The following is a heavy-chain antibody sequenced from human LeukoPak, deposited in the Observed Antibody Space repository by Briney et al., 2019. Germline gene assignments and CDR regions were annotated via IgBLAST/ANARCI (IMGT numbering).Heavy chain of an antibody. J-gene: IGHJ4*02. CDR2: ISWDSDSI. V-gene: IGHV3-9*01. CDR3: ARDRRPENGTLTGYYTLDHFFDY. CDR1: GFIFDDYA. D-gene: IGHD3-9*01. Sequence: GGSLRLSCAASGFIFDDYAMHWVRQAPGKGLEWVSGISWDSDSIDYADSVKGRFTISRDNAKNSLYLQMNSVRAEDTAAYYCARDRRPENGTLTGYYTLDHFFDYWGQGTLVTVSS.